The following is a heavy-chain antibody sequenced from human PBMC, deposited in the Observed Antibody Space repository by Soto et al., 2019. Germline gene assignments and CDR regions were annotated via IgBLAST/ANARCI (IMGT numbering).Heavy chain of an antibody. CDR3: AREFGYSSGWRYFDY. CDR2: ISGSGGST. D-gene: IGHD6-19*01. J-gene: IGHJ4*02. Sequence: EVQLLESGGGLVQPGGSLRLSCAASGFTFSSYAMSWVRQAPGKGLEWVSAISGSGGSTYYADSVKGRFTISRDNSKNTRYLQMNSVRAEDTAVYYCAREFGYSSGWRYFDYWGQRTLVTVSS. V-gene: IGHV3-23*01. CDR1: GFTFSSYA.